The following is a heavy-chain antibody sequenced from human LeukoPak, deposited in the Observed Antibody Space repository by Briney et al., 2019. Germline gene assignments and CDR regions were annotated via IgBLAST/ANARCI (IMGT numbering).Heavy chain of an antibody. J-gene: IGHJ4*02. Sequence: VASVKVSCKASGYTFTSYAMNWVRQAPGQGLEWMGWINTNTGNPTYAQGFTGRFVFSLDTSVSAAYLQISSLKAEDTAVYYCARDRIAAAGKPLDYWGQGNLVTVSS. D-gene: IGHD6-13*01. V-gene: IGHV7-4-1*02. CDR3: ARDRIAAAGKPLDY. CDR1: GYTFTSYA. CDR2: INTNTGNP.